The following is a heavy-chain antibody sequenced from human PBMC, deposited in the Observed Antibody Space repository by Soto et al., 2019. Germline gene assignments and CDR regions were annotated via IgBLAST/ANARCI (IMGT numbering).Heavy chain of an antibody. J-gene: IGHJ3*02. CDR1: GYTFTSYD. D-gene: IGHD3-9*01. CDR3: ARPTLRYFDWLPPHAFDI. CDR2: MNPNSGNT. Sequence: ASVKVSCKASGYTFTSYDINWVRQATGQGLEWMGWMNPNSGNTGYAQKFQGRVTMTRNTSISTAYMELSSLRSEDTAVYYCARPTLRYFDWLPPHAFDIWGQGTMVTV. V-gene: IGHV1-8*01.